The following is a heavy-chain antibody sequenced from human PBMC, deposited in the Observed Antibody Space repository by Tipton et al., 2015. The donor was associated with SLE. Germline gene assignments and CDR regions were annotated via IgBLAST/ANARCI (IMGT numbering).Heavy chain of an antibody. CDR1: GFNFNVHD. J-gene: IGHJ4*02. CDR3: AKALGDEVVLRGY. CDR2: IKYDDTEI. V-gene: IGHV3-30*02. D-gene: IGHD2-21*01. Sequence: SLRLSCAASGFNFNVHDMHWVRQAPGSALEWVSFIKYDDTEIHYADSVRGRFSISRDNSKDTLYLQMDSLRPEDTAVYYCAKALGDEVVLRGYWGLGTLVTVSS.